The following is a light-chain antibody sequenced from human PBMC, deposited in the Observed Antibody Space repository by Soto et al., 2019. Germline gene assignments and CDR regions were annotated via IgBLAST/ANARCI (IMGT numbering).Light chain of an antibody. CDR1: SSDVGGYNF. J-gene: IGLJ1*01. CDR2: EVS. V-gene: IGLV2-8*01. Sequence: QFALTQPPSASGSPGQSVTISCTGTSSDVGGYNFVSWYQQYPGKAPKLMIYEVSKRPSGVPDRFSGSKSGNTASLTVSGLQAEDEADYYCSSYAGSDNYVFGTGTKVTVL. CDR3: SSYAGSDNYV.